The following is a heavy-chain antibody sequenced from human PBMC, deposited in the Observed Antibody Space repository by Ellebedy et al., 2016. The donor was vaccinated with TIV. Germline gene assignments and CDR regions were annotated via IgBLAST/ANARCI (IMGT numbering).Heavy chain of an antibody. CDR3: ARYNDFWSGLRRAFDI. CDR1: GSSFTNYW. D-gene: IGHD3-3*01. V-gene: IGHV5-51*01. J-gene: IGHJ3*02. CDR2: IYPGDSDT. Sequence: GESLKISXKGSGSSFTNYWIGWVRQMPGKGLEWMGIIYPGDSDTRYSPSFQGQVTISADKSISTAYLQWSSLKASDTAMYYCARYNDFWSGLRRAFDIWGQGTMVTVSS.